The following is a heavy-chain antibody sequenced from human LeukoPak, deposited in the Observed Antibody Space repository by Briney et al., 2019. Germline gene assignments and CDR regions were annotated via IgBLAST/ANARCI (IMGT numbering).Heavy chain of an antibody. D-gene: IGHD2-8*02. J-gene: IGHJ3*02. V-gene: IGHV3-53*01. Sequence: GGSLRLSCTASGFTVRSNYMSWVRQSPRKGLEWVSIMYSGGSTDYADSVKGRFIISRDHSKNTLYLQMNSLETEDTAVYYCTTSRLKRAAGEYWGAFDIWGQGTRVTVSS. CDR3: TTSRLKRAAGEYWGAFDI. CDR2: MYSGGST. CDR1: GFTVRSNY.